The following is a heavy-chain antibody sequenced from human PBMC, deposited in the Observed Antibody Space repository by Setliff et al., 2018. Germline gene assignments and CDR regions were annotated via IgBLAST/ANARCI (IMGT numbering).Heavy chain of an antibody. J-gene: IGHJ3*02. CDR1: GYIFNTFG. CDR2: ISAYNGNT. CDR3: ARGGYSYGYDHGFDI. D-gene: IGHD5-18*01. Sequence: ASVKVSCKASGYIFNTFGISWVRQAPGQGLEWMGWISAYNGNTKYAQKLQGRVTMATDISTSTAYMELRSLRSDDTAVYYCARGGYSYGYDHGFDIWGQGTMVTVSS. V-gene: IGHV1-18*01.